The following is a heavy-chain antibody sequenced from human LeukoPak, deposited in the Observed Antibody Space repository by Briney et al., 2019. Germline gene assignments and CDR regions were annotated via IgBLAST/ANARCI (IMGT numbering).Heavy chain of an antibody. CDR1: GFTFSSYA. CDR2: ISYDGSNK. CDR3: ARERYAGYYFDY. V-gene: IGHV3-30*04. D-gene: IGHD1-1*01. Sequence: GGSLRLSCGASGFTFSSYAMSWVRQAPGKGLERVAVISYDGSNKYYADSAKGRVTISRDNSKNTLYLQMNSLRAEDTAVYYCARERYAGYYFDYWGQGTLVTVSS. J-gene: IGHJ4*02.